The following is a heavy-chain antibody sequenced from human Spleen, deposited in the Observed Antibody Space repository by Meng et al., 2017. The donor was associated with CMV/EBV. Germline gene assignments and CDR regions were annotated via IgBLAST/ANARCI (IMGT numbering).Heavy chain of an antibody. D-gene: IGHD3-22*01. CDR1: GFNFNKYN. CDR3: ALLDSSGYYYDPPLGY. Sequence: GGSLRLSCAASGFNFNKYNMNWVRQAPGQGLEWVAFIRYDGSNKYYADSVKGRFTISRDNSKNTLYLQMNSLRAEDTAVYYCALLDSSGYYYDPPLGYWGQGTLVTVSS. CDR2: IRYDGSNK. J-gene: IGHJ4*02. V-gene: IGHV3-30*02.